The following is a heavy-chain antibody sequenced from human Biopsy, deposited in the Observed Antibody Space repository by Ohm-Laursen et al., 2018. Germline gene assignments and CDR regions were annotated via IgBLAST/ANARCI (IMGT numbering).Heavy chain of an antibody. J-gene: IGHJ4*02. Sequence: GTLSLTCTVSGGSFTGHYWTWIRQPPGKGLEWIGHISHTGYTSYKSSLKSRVTISLDTSRKHFSLGLSSLTAADTAVYYCARGSNDFGGLYFPRWGQGTLLTVSS. CDR3: ARGSNDFGGLYFPR. D-gene: IGHD4-23*01. CDR1: GGSFTGHY. CDR2: ISHTGYT. V-gene: IGHV4-59*11.